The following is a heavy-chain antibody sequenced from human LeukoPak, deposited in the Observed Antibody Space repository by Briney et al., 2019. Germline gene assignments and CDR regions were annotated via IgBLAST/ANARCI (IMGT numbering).Heavy chain of an antibody. Sequence: GGSLRLSCAASGFTVSSNYMSWVRQAPGKGLEWVSIIYSGGTTYYADSVKGRFTISRGNSKNTLYLQMNSLRAEDTAVYYCARESSGSYSDWGQGTLVTVSS. CDR3: ARESSGSYSD. V-gene: IGHV3-53*01. CDR2: IYSGGTT. CDR1: GFTVSSNY. D-gene: IGHD1-26*01. J-gene: IGHJ4*02.